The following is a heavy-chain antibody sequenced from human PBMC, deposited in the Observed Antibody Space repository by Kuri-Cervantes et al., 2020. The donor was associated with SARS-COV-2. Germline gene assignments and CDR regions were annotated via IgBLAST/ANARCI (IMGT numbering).Heavy chain of an antibody. D-gene: IGHD3-3*01. J-gene: IGHJ5*02. CDR2: NIPNFGTA. Sequence: SVLVSCKAAGGTFCSYSISWVRHAPGQGLEWLGGNIPNFGTANYAQKFQGRVTITTDEYTNTAHMELISLRSEDTAVDYCARKGITIQNGFDPWGQGTLVTVSS. CDR1: GGTFCSYS. CDR3: ARKGITIQNGFDP. V-gene: IGHV1-69*05.